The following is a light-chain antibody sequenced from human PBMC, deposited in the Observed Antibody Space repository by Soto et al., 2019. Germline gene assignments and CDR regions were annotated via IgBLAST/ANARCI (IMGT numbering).Light chain of an antibody. CDR3: QQYNSWLWT. CDR1: QSVSSK. Sequence: IVMTQSPATLSVSPGEGATLSCRSSQSVSSKLAWYQQKPGQAPRLLIYGASTRATGIPARLSGSGSGTEFTLIISSLQSEDSAVYYCQQYNSWLWTFGQGTKVDI. V-gene: IGKV3-15*01. CDR2: GAS. J-gene: IGKJ1*01.